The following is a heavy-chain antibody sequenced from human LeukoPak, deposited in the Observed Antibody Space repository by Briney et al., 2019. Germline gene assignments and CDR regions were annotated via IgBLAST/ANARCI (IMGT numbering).Heavy chain of an antibody. CDR1: GFIFSNHG. V-gene: IGHV3-30*18. Sequence: GMSLRLSCAVSGFIFSNHGMHWVRQAPGKGQEWLSVISYDGRKNYYADSVKGRFTISRDNSKDTLYLQMNSLRAEDTALYYCAKENTNAMDYFDYWGQGTLVTVSS. CDR3: AKENTNAMDYFDY. D-gene: IGHD1/OR15-1a*01. J-gene: IGHJ4*02. CDR2: ISYDGRKN.